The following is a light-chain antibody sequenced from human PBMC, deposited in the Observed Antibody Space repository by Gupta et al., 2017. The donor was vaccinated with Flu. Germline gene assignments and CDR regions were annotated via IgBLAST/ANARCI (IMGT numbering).Light chain of an antibody. CDR1: SSDVGTYNR. CDR2: EVS. CDR3: SSYTSSYTFV. J-gene: IGLJ1*01. Sequence: QSALTQPPSVSGSPGQSVTISCTGTSSDVGTYNRVSWYQQSPGTAHKLMIYEVSNRPSGVPDRFSGSKSGNTASLTISGLQGEDEADYYCSSYTSSYTFVFGTGTKVTVL. V-gene: IGLV2-18*02.